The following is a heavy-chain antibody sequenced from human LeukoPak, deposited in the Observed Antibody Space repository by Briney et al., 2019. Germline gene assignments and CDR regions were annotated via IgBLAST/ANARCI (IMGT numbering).Heavy chain of an antibody. Sequence: GGSLRLSCAASGFTFSSYGMNWVRQAPGKGLEWVSSISSSSSYIYYADSVKGRFTISRDNAKNSLYLQMNSLRAEDTAVYYCARDRGSSSWYNWFDPWGQGTLVTVSS. V-gene: IGHV3-21*01. CDR3: ARDRGSSSWYNWFDP. D-gene: IGHD6-13*01. CDR1: GFTFSSYG. CDR2: ISSSSSYI. J-gene: IGHJ5*02.